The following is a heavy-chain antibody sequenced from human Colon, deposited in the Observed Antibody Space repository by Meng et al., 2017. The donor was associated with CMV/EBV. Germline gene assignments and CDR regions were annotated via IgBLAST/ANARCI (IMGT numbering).Heavy chain of an antibody. CDR3: VRRFEYGSSFGVDV. V-gene: IGHV3-7*01. J-gene: IGHJ6*02. Sequence: GESLKISCATSGLVLSRYWMAWVRQTPGKELEWVANINEDGSERKYVDSVRGRFTISRDNVKSSVFLQMNGLRAEDTAVYYCVRRFEYGSSFGVDVWGQGTTVTVSS. D-gene: IGHD3-3*01. CDR2: INEDGSER. CDR1: GLVLSRYW.